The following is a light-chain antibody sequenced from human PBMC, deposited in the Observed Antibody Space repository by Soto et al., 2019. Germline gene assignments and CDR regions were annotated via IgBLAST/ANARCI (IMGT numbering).Light chain of an antibody. CDR1: SSDVGGYNY. CDR2: EVS. Sequence: QSALTQPASVSGSPGQSITISCTGISSDVGGYNYVSWYQHHPGKAPKLMIYEVSNRPSGVSNRFSGSKSGNTASLTISGLQAEDEADYYCSSDTSSSTHVEFGGGTKVTVL. J-gene: IGLJ2*01. CDR3: SSDTSSSTHVE. V-gene: IGLV2-14*01.